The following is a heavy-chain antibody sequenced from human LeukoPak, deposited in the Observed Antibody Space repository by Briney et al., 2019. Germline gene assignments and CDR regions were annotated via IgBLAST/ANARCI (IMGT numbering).Heavy chain of an antibody. V-gene: IGHV3-48*02. J-gene: IGHJ6*02. CDR3: ARGAVAARPYYYYYGMDV. CDR2: ISSSSSTI. CDR1: GFTFSSYS. Sequence: GGSPRLSCAASGFTFSSYSMNWVRQAPGKGLEWVSYISSSSSTIYYADSVKGRFTISRDNAKNSLYLQMNSLRDEDTAVYYCARGAVAARPYYYYYGMDVWGQGTTVTVSS. D-gene: IGHD6-19*01.